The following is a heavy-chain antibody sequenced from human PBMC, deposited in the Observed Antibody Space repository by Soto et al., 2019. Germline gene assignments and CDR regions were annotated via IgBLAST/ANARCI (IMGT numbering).Heavy chain of an antibody. CDR3: AKTPGITMVRGQLDY. J-gene: IGHJ4*02. V-gene: IGHV3-23*01. Sequence: EVQLLESGGGLVQPGGSLRLSCAASGFTFSSYAMSWVRQAPGKGLEWVSDISGSGGSTYYADSVKGRFTISRDNSKNTLYLQMNSLRAEDTAVYYCAKTPGITMVRGQLDYWGQGTLVTVSS. CDR1: GFTFSSYA. D-gene: IGHD3-10*01. CDR2: ISGSGGST.